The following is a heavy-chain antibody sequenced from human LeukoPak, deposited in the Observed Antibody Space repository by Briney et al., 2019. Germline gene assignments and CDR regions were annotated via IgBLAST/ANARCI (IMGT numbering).Heavy chain of an antibody. CDR3: ARHQRRLSRARGGDAFDI. Sequence: SQTLSLTCTVSGGSLSSGSYYWSWIRQPPGRGLEWIGCIYYSGSTYFNPSLKSRVTISVDTSKNQCSLKLRAVTAADTAVYYCARHQRRLSRARGGDAFDIWGQGTMVTVSS. V-gene: IGHV4-39*01. D-gene: IGHD6-6*01. J-gene: IGHJ3*02. CDR1: GGSLSSGSYY. CDR2: IYYSGST.